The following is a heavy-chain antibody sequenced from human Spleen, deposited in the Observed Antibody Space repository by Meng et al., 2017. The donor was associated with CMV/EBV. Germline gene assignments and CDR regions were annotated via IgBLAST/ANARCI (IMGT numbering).Heavy chain of an antibody. D-gene: IGHD6-25*01. J-gene: IGHJ6*02. V-gene: IGHV3-48*03. Sequence: GESLKISCAASGFTFSSYEMNWVRQAPGKGLEWVSYISSSGSTIYYADSVKGRFTISRDNAKTSLYLQMNSLRVEDTAVYYCARERAGTYNYYALDVWGQGTTVTVSS. CDR3: ARERAGTYNYYALDV. CDR2: ISSSGSTI. CDR1: GFTFSSYE.